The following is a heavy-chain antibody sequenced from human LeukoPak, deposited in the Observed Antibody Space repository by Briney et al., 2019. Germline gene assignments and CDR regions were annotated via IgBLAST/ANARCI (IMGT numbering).Heavy chain of an antibody. CDR3: AADQPRYPDAFDI. Sequence: TSVKASCKASGFTSTTSTMQWVRQARGQRLEWIGWIVVGSGDTNYAEKFQERVTITRDMSTSTVYMELSSLRSDDTAVYYCAADQPRYPDAFDIWGQGTMVTVSS. D-gene: IGHD1-1*01. CDR1: GFTSTTST. CDR2: IVVGSGDT. J-gene: IGHJ3*02. V-gene: IGHV1-58*02.